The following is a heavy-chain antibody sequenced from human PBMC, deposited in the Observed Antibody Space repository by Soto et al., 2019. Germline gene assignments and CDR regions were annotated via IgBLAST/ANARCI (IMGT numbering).Heavy chain of an antibody. CDR1: GYTFTGYY. V-gene: IGHV1-2*04. J-gene: IGHJ6*02. Sequence: ASVKVSCKASGYTFTGYYMHWVRQAPGQGLEWMGWINPNSGGTNYAQKFQGWVTMTRDTSISTAYMELSRLRSDDTAVYYCARALDLSGWYYYHGMDVWGQGTTVTVSS. D-gene: IGHD3-10*01. CDR3: ARALDLSGWYYYHGMDV. CDR2: INPNSGGT.